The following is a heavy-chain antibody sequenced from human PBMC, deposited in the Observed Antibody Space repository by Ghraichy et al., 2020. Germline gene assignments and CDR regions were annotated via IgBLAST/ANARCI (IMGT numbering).Heavy chain of an antibody. CDR3: AKPDSSWGGDYYYGMDV. CDR1: GFTFSSYA. V-gene: IGHV3-23*01. CDR2: ISGSGGST. D-gene: IGHD6-13*01. Sequence: GESLNISCAASGFTFSSYAMSWVRQAPGKGLEWVSAISGSGGSTYYADSVKGRFTISRDNSKNTLYLQMNSLRAEDTAVYYCAKPDSSWGGDYYYGMDVWGQGTTVTVSS. J-gene: IGHJ6*02.